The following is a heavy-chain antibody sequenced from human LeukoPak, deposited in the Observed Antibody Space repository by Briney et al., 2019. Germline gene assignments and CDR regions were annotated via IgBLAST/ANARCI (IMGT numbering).Heavy chain of an antibody. V-gene: IGHV4-34*01. D-gene: IGHD4-17*01. Sequence: SEALSLTCAVYGWSLSGYYWSWIRQPPGKGLEWIGEINQSVSTNYNPSRTSRVTISVDKSKNQFCLKLSSVPAADTAVYYCARGMTTVTSLGNLEDDYWGQGTLVTVSS. CDR1: GWSLSGYY. CDR2: INQSVST. J-gene: IGHJ4*02. CDR3: ARGMTTVTSLGNLEDDY.